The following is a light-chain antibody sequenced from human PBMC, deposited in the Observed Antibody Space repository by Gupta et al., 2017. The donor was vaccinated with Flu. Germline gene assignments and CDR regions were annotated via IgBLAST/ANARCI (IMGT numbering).Light chain of an antibody. J-gene: IGKJ1*01. Sequence: PSSLSASVGDRVTIACRASQSVSRNLNWYQQKPGIAPRLLIYAASTLQTGVSSRFSGSGSGTDFTLTITNLQPEDFATYSCQQTYDYPWTFGQGTKVEFK. CDR2: AAS. CDR1: QSVSRN. CDR3: QQTYDYPWT. V-gene: IGKV1-39*01.